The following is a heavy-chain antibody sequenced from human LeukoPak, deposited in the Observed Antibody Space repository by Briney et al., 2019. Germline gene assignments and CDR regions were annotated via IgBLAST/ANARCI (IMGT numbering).Heavy chain of an antibody. V-gene: IGHV3-11*06. Sequence: PGGSLRLSCAASGFTFSDYYMSWIRQAPGKGLEWVSSISSSSSYTNYADSVKGRFTISRDNAKNSLYLQMNSLRAEDTAVYYCASMTTVTKYFQHWGQGTLVTVSS. CDR1: GFTFSDYY. CDR3: ASMTTVTKYFQH. CDR2: ISSSSSYT. J-gene: IGHJ1*01. D-gene: IGHD4-17*01.